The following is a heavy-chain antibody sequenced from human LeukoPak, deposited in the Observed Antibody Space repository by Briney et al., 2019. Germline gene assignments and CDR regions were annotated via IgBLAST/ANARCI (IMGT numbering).Heavy chain of an antibody. V-gene: IGHV1-8*03. CDR3: ARMTVSGRDNWFDP. J-gene: IGHJ5*02. CDR2: LNPNNGNT. D-gene: IGHD6-19*01. CDR1: GYTFTTYD. Sequence: ASVEVSCKASGYTFTTYDINWVRQATGQGLEWMGWLNPNNGNTGYAQKFQGRVTITRNTSINTAYMELSSLRSEDTAVYYCARMTVSGRDNWFDPWGQGTLVTVSS.